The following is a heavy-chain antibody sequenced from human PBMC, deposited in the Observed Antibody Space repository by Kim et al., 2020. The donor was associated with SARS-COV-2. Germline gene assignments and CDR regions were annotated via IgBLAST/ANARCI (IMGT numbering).Heavy chain of an antibody. D-gene: IGHD6-13*01. Sequence: GGSLRLSCAASGFTFSSYGMHWVRQAPGKGLEWVAVISYDGSNKYYADSVKGRFTISRDNSKNTLYLQMNSLRAEDTAVYYCAKTPPMSRAAGNAFDIWGQGTMVTVSS. J-gene: IGHJ3*02. V-gene: IGHV3-30*18. CDR2: ISYDGSNK. CDR1: GFTFSSYG. CDR3: AKTPPMSRAAGNAFDI.